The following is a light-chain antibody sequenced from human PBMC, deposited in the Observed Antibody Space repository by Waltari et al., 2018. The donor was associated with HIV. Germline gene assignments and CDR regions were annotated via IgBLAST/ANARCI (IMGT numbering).Light chain of an antibody. V-gene: IGKV1-27*01. CDR3: QKYNTAPIT. J-gene: IGKJ5*01. CDR1: KGNGTY. Sequence: DIQMTQPPSSLSASLGDRVTISCRARKGNGTYFAWYQHKPGTVPKLLFSAASTLQSGFPSRFSGSGSGTDFTLTISSLQPEDVATYYCQKYNTAPITFGQGTRLEIK. CDR2: AAS.